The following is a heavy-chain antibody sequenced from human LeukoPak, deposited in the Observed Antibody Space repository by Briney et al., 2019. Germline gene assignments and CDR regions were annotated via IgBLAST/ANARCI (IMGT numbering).Heavy chain of an antibody. J-gene: IGHJ4*02. CDR3: AKSRGESRGGSNF. D-gene: IGHD2-15*01. Sequence: GGSLRLSCAASGFTFSSYAMNWVRQAPGKGLEWVSFYADSVKGRFTISRDNSKNTLYLQMNRLRAEDTAVYYCAKSRGESRGGSNFWGQGTLVTVSS. CDR1: GFTFSSYA. V-gene: IGHV3-23*01.